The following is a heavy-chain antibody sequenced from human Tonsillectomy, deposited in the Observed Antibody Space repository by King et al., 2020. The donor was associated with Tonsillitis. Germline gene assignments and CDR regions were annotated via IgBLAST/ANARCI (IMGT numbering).Heavy chain of an antibody. CDR3: ARGFWSGYYLGYFNH. J-gene: IGHJ1*01. D-gene: IGHD3-3*01. CDR1: GYTFSSCY. V-gene: IGHV1-46*01. Sequence: QLVQSGAEVKKPGSSVKVSCKASGYTFSSCYIHWVRQAPGQGLEWMGMINPSGGSTDYAQKFQGRVTMTRETSTSTVYMEVSSLRSEDTAVYYCARGFWSGYYLGYFNHWGQGTLVTVSS. CDR2: INPSGGST.